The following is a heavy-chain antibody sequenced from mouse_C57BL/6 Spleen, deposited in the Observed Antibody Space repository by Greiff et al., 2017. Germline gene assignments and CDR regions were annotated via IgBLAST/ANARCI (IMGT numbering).Heavy chain of an antibody. V-gene: IGHV5-6*01. D-gene: IGHD3-3*01. CDR3: ARQGTWDFDV. CDR1: GFTFSSYG. Sequence: EVKLMESGGDLVKPGGSLKLSCAASGFTFSSYGMSWVRQTPDKRLEWVATISSGGSYTYYPDSVKGRFPIYRANAKNTLYLQMRSLKSEDTAMYYCARQGTWDFDVWGTGTTVTVSS. CDR2: ISSGGSYT. J-gene: IGHJ1*03.